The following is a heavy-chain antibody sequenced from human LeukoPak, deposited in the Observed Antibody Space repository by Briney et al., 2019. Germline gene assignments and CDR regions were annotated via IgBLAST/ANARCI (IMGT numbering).Heavy chain of an antibody. CDR1: GGSISRSGYS. Sequence: SETLSLTCAVSGGSISRSGYSWSWIRQPPGKGLEWIGYIYYTGSTYYNPSLKTRLTISLDTSKNQFSLKLSSVTAADTAVYYCARGGDSSGYEGRFDPWGQGTLVTVSS. J-gene: IGHJ5*02. V-gene: IGHV4-30-4*07. CDR3: ARGGDSSGYEGRFDP. CDR2: IYYTGST. D-gene: IGHD3-22*01.